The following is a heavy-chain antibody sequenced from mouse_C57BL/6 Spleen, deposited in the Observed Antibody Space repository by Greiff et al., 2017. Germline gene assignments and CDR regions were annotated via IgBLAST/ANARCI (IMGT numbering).Heavy chain of an antibody. Sequence: EVQRVESGGGLVKPGGSLKLSCAASGFTFSDYGMHWVRQAPEKGLEWVAYISSGSSTIYYAATVKGRFTISRDNAKNTLFLQMTSLRSEDTAMYYCARRLYFDYWGQGTTLTVSS. V-gene: IGHV5-17*01. CDR2: ISSGSSTI. CDR1: GFTFSDYG. CDR3: ARRLYFDY. J-gene: IGHJ2*01.